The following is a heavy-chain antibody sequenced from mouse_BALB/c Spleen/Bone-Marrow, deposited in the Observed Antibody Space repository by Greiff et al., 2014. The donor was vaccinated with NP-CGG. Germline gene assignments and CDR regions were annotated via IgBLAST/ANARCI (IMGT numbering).Heavy chain of an antibody. J-gene: IGHJ3*01. CDR1: GFNIKDTY. CDR3: ARSGGKYDGAWFAY. V-gene: IGHV14-3*02. D-gene: IGHD2-14*01. Sequence: VHVKQSGAELVKPGASVKLSCTASGFNIKDTYIHWVKQGPEQGLEYIGRINPVNGNTKYDPKFQGKATITADTSSNTAYLQLSSLTSEDTAVYYCARSGGKYDGAWFAYWGQRTLVTGSA. CDR2: INPVNGNT.